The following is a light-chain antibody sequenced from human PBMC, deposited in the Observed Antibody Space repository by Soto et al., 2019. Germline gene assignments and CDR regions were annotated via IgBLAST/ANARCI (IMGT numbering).Light chain of an antibody. V-gene: IGLV2-8*01. CDR1: SSDVGGYNY. CDR3: SSYAGILR. Sequence: QSVLTQPPSASGSPGQSVTISCTGTSSDVGGYNYVSWYQQHPGKAPKLMIYEVSKRPSGVPDRFSGSKSGNTASLTVSGLQAEDEADYDCSSYAGILRFGGGTKLTVL. J-gene: IGLJ2*01. CDR2: EVS.